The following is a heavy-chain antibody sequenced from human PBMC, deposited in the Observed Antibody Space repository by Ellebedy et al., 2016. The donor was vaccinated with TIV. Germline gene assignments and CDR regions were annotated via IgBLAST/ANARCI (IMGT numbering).Heavy chain of an antibody. Sequence: SETLSLTCTVSGGSISNYYWSWIRQPPGKGLEWIGYIFYSGSTHYNPSLKSRVTISVDTSTNQFSLKLSSVTAADTAMYFCARTIAVAGTFSFDYWGQGTLVTVSS. V-gene: IGHV4-59*01. CDR1: GGSISNYY. J-gene: IGHJ4*02. CDR3: ARTIAVAGTFSFDY. CDR2: IFYSGST. D-gene: IGHD6-19*01.